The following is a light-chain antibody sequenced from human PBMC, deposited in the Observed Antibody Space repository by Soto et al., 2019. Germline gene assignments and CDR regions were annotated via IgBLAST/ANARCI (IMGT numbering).Light chain of an antibody. V-gene: IGLV3-21*04. CDR1: NIGSKS. J-gene: IGLJ1*01. CDR2: YDS. Sequence: SYELTQPPSVSVAPGKTARITCGGNNIGSKSVHWYQQKPGQAPVLVIYYDSDRPSGIPERFSGSNSGNTATLTISRVEAGDEADYYCLVWDSSSVFFGTGTKLTVL. CDR3: LVWDSSSVF.